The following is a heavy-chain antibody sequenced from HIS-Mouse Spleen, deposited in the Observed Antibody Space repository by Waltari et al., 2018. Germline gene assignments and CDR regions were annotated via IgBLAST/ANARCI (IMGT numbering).Heavy chain of an antibody. Sequence: QLQLQESGPGLVKPSETLSLTCTASGGSISSSSYYGGRIRLPPGKGPEWIGSIYYSGSTYYNPSLKSRVTISVDTSKNQFSLKLSSVTAADTAVYYCAREIPYSSSWYDWYFDLWGRGTLVTVSS. D-gene: IGHD6-13*01. J-gene: IGHJ2*01. V-gene: IGHV4-39*07. CDR3: AREIPYSSSWYDWYFDL. CDR2: IYYSGST. CDR1: GGSISSSSYY.